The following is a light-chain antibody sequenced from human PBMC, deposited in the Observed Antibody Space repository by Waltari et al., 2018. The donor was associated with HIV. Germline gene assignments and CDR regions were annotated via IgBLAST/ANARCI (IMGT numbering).Light chain of an antibody. CDR1: TSDVGAYNY. J-gene: IGLJ2*01. V-gene: IGLV2-8*01. Sequence: QSALTQPPSASGSPGQSVTISCTGKTSDVGAYNYVSWYQQHPGKAPKLMIYEVFTRPSGVPVRFSGSKSGNTASLTVSGLQAEDEADYYCTSYAGRNTFVFGGGTKLTVL. CDR3: TSYAGRNTFV. CDR2: EVF.